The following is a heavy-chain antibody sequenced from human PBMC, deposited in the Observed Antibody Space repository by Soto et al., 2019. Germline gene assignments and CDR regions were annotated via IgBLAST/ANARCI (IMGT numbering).Heavy chain of an antibody. CDR1: GFTFTSSA. J-gene: IGHJ4*02. D-gene: IGHD3-3*01. CDR2: IVVGSGNT. V-gene: IGHV1-58*01. Sequence: RASVKVSCKASGFTFTSSAVQWVRQARGQRLEWIGWIVVGSGNTNYAQKFQERVTITRDMSTSTAYMELSSLRSEDTAVYYCAAAPIYDFWSGYSVFEYWGQGTLVTVSS. CDR3: AAAPIYDFWSGYSVFEY.